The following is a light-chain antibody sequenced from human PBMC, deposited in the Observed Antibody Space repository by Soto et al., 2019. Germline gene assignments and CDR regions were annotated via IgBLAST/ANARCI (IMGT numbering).Light chain of an antibody. Sequence: DIPMTQSPSTLSTSVGDRVTITCRASQSISSSLAWYQQKPGKAPKLLIYDASNLERGVPSRFSGSGSGTEFTLTISGLQPDDFATYYCQQFNGFSRAFGQGTKVEIK. CDR3: QQFNGFSRA. CDR2: DAS. J-gene: IGKJ1*01. V-gene: IGKV1-5*01. CDR1: QSISSS.